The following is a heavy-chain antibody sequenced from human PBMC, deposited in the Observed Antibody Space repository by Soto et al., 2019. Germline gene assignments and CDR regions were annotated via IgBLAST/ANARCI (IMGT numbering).Heavy chain of an antibody. J-gene: IGHJ6*03. CDR1: GGSISSYY. Sequence: PSETLSLTSTVSGGSISSYYWSWIRQPPGKGLEWIGYIYYSGSTNYNPSLKSRVTISVDTSKNQFSLKLSSVTAADTAVYYCAREMTGYCSGGSCYSRCYYYYYMDVWGKGTTVTVSS. D-gene: IGHD2-15*01. CDR2: IYYSGST. V-gene: IGHV4-59*01. CDR3: AREMTGYCSGGSCYSRCYYYYYMDV.